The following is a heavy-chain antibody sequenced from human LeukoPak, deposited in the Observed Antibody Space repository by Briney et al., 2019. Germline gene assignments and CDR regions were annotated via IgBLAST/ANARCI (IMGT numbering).Heavy chain of an antibody. D-gene: IGHD3-10*01. J-gene: IGHJ4*02. V-gene: IGHV1-2*02. CDR2: INPNSGGT. CDR1: GYTFTGYY. CDR3: ARGAWFGELWGPAYYFDY. Sequence: ASVKVSCKASGYTFTGYYMHWVRQAPGQGLEWMGWINPNSGGTNYAQKFQGRVTMTRDTSISTAYMELSRLRSDDTAVYYCARGAWFGELWGPAYYFDYWGQGTLVTVSS.